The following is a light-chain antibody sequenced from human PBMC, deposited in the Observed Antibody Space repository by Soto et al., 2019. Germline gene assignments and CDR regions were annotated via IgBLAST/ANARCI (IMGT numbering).Light chain of an antibody. CDR2: GAS. V-gene: IGKV3-20*01. CDR1: QSVSSSY. CDR3: QQSYSTPFS. Sequence: EIVLTQSPGTLSLSPGERATLSCRASQSVSSSYLAWYQQKPGQAPRLLIYGASSRATGIPDRFSGSGSGTDFTLTISRLEPEDFATYFCQQSYSTPFSFGQ. J-gene: IGKJ2*01.